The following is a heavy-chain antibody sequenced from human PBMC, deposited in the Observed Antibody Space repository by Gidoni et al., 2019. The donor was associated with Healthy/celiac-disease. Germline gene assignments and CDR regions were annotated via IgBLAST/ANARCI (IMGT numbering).Heavy chain of an antibody. D-gene: IGHD3-3*01. Sequence: EVQLVESGGGLVKPGGSLRLSCAASGFTFSSYSMNWVRQAPGKGLEWVSSISSSSSYIYYADSVKGRFTISRDNAKNSLYLQMNSLRAEDTAVYYCARDSGDDFWSGYSNDAFDIWGQGTMVTVSS. CDR1: GFTFSSYS. CDR2: ISSSSSYI. CDR3: ARDSGDDFWSGYSNDAFDI. V-gene: IGHV3-21*01. J-gene: IGHJ3*02.